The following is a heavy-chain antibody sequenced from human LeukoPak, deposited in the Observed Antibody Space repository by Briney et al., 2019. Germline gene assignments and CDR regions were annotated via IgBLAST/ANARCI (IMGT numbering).Heavy chain of an antibody. CDR3: ARDPAEHLVGIDY. J-gene: IGHJ4*02. V-gene: IGHV1-2*02. Sequence: ASVKVSCKASGYTFTGYFIHWVRQAPGQGLEWMGWVNPNSGDTEYEQKFQGRVTMTRDTSIGTAYVELSGLKSDDTAVYYCARDPAEHLVGIDYWGQGTLVTVSS. CDR2: VNPNSGDT. CDR1: GYTFTGYF. D-gene: IGHD6-6*01.